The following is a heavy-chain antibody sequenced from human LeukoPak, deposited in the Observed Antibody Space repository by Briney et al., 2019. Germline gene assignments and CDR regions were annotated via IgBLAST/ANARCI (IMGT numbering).Heavy chain of an antibody. Sequence: GGSPRLSCAASGFTFSSYAMSWVRQAPGKGLEWVSAISGSGGSTYYADSVKGRFTISRDNSKNTLYLQMNSLRAEDTAVYYCAKSAYYDSSGYLVYFDYWGQGTLVTVSS. D-gene: IGHD3-22*01. V-gene: IGHV3-23*01. CDR1: GFTFSSYA. CDR2: ISGSGGST. CDR3: AKSAYYDSSGYLVYFDY. J-gene: IGHJ4*02.